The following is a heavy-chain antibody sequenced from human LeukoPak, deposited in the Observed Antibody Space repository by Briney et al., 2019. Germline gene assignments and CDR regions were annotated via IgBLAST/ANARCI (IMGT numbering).Heavy chain of an antibody. V-gene: IGHV4-39*02. D-gene: IGHD3-22*01. Sequence: NPSETLSLTCVVSGGSISGTDYSWGWIRQPPGKGLEWLGNIHYTGTTYYNPSLKSRVTVSVDTSKNHFSLTLSSVTAADTAVYSCARLDISGPNDYWGQGILVTVSS. CDR3: ARLDISGPNDY. CDR2: IHYTGTT. CDR1: GGSISGTDYS. J-gene: IGHJ4*02.